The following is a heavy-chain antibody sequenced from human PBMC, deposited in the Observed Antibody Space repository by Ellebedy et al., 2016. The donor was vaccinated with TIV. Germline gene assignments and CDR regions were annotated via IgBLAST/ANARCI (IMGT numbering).Heavy chain of an antibody. D-gene: IGHD3-10*01. CDR3: ARARGQYLYGSGSYFTN. V-gene: IGHV4-34*01. CDR1: NGSFTHYI. Sequence: MPSETLSLTCAVYNGSFTHYIWSWVRQPPGKGLEWIGEINASGTTNNNPSLKNRVTISVDTPKRQFSLRLTSVTAADTAVYYCARARGQYLYGSGSYFTNWGQGEMVTVSS. J-gene: IGHJ4*02. CDR2: INASGTT.